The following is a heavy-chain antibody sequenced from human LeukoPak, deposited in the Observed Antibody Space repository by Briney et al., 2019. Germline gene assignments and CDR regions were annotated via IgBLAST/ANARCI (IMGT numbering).Heavy chain of an antibody. Sequence: PSETVSLTCTVSGGSISCGGYYWSWIRQHAGKGLEWIGYIYYSGSTNYNPSFKSRVTMSVDTSKKQFSLKLSSVTAADTAVYYCARDRGSYYRHFDYWGQGTLVPVSS. D-gene: IGHD1-26*01. CDR2: IYYSGST. V-gene: IGHV4-61*08. CDR1: GGSISCGGYY. CDR3: ARDRGSYYRHFDY. J-gene: IGHJ4*02.